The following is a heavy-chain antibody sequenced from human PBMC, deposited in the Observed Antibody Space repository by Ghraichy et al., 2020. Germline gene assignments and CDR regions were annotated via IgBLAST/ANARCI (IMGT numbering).Heavy chain of an antibody. V-gene: IGHV3-21*01. CDR2: ISVINHDK. CDR3: ARQDQLTTHQADF. D-gene: IGHD1-1*01. CDR1: GFTFISYS. Sequence: GGSLRLSCAASGFTFISYSLNWVRQAPGNGLEWISTISVINHDKYYADSVRGRFTISRDNAQNSLYLQMNNLRAEDTAVYYCARQDQLTTHQADFCGQGTLVTVYS. J-gene: IGHJ4*02.